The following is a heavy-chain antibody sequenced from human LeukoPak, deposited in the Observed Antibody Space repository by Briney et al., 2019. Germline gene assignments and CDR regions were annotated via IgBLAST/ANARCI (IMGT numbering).Heavy chain of an antibody. CDR1: GFTFSDYY. D-gene: IGHD4-17*01. V-gene: IGHV3-11*04. CDR3: AKSPGAYGDSGLPWDY. J-gene: IGHJ4*02. CDR2: ISSSGSTI. Sequence: PGGSPRLSCAASGFTFSDYYMSWIRQAPGKGLERVSYISSSGSTIYYADSVKGRFTISRDNAKNSLYLQMNSLRAEDTAVYYCAKSPGAYGDSGLPWDYWGQGTLVTVSS.